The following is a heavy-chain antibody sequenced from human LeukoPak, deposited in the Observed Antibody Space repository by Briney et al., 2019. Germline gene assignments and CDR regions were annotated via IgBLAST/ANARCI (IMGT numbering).Heavy chain of an antibody. Sequence: GGSLRLSCAASGFTFSAYSMNWVRQAPGKGLEWVSYISSSSSTKYYADSVKGRFTISRDNAENSMYLQMNSLRDEDTAVYYCARDWYCSGGSCYSPNYYAMDVWGQGSTVTVS. CDR3: ARDWYCSGGSCYSPNYYAMDV. V-gene: IGHV3-48*02. CDR1: GFTFSAYS. D-gene: IGHD2-15*01. J-gene: IGHJ6*02. CDR2: ISSSSSTK.